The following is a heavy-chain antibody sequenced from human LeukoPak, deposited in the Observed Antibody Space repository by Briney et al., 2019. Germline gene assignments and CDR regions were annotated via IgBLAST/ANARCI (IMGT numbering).Heavy chain of an antibody. V-gene: IGHV1-18*01. CDR3: ASVAAAGYYYYGMDV. CDR1: GYTFTSYG. D-gene: IGHD6-13*01. CDR2: ISAYNGNT. Sequence: ASVKVSCKASGYTFTSYGISWVRQAPGQGLEWMGWISAYNGNTNYAQKLQGRVTMTTDTSTSTAYMELRSLRSDDTAVYYCASVAAAGYYYYGMDVRGQGTTVTVSS. J-gene: IGHJ6*02.